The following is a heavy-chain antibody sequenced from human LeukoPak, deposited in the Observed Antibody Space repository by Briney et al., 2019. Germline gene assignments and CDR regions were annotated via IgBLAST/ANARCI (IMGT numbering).Heavy chain of an antibody. CDR2: INPGGGYT. V-gene: IGHV1-46*01. Sequence: XKVSXXXSGXTXXSYYMHWVRQAPGQGLEWMGIINPGGGYTSYAQKFQGRVTMTRDTSTSTVYMELSSLRSEDTAVYYCARVAAAHNWFDPWGQGTLVTVSS. D-gene: IGHD6-13*01. J-gene: IGHJ5*02. CDR3: ARVAAAHNWFDP. CDR1: GXTXXSYY.